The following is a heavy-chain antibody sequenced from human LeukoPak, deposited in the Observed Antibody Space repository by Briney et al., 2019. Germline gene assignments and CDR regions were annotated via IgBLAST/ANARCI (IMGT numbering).Heavy chain of an antibody. D-gene: IGHD3-22*01. J-gene: IGHJ4*02. Sequence: GASVKVSCKASGYTFTGYYMHWVRQAPGQGLEWMGRINPNSGGTNYAQKFQGRVTMTRDTSTSTVYMELSSLRSEDTAVYYCARGRYYYDSSGPDYWGQGTLVTVSS. CDR3: ARGRYYYDSSGPDY. V-gene: IGHV1-2*06. CDR2: INPNSGGT. CDR1: GYTFTGYY.